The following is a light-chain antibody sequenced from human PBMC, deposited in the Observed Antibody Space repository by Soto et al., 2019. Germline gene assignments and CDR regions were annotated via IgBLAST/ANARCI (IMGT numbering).Light chain of an antibody. CDR3: HQFYSTWT. J-gene: IGKJ1*01. CDR2: WAS. V-gene: IGKV4-1*01. CDR1: QSVLYSSNNKNF. Sequence: DLGLTKSPDSRAGSLGERATINCKSSQSVLYSSNNKNFLTWYQQKPGQPPRLLIYWASTRESGVPDRFSGSGSGTDFTLTISSLQPEDVAVYYCHQFYSTWTFGQGTTVDIK.